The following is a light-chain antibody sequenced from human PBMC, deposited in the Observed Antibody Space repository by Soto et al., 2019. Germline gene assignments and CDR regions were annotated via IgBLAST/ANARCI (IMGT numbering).Light chain of an antibody. V-gene: IGLV1-44*01. Sequence: QSVLTQPPSASGTPGQRVTISCSGSSSNIGSNTVNWYQQLPGTAPKLLIYSNNQRPSGVPDRFSGSKSGTSASLAISGLQSEDEADYYCAARHDRLNGYLLATGPKFTVL. CDR2: SNN. CDR3: AARHDRLNGYL. J-gene: IGLJ1*01. CDR1: SSNIGSNT.